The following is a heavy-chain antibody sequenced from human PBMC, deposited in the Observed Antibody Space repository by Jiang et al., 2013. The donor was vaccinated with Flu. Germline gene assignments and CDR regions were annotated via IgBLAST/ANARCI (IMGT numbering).Heavy chain of an antibody. CDR1: GFTFSSYG. Sequence: ESGGGVVQPGRSLRLSCAASGFTFSSYGMHWVRQAPGKGLEWVALISHDGTNKYCADSVKGRFTISRDNSKNTLYLQMNSLRADDTAVYYCARDSFTLFGVDYYFDYWGQGTLVTVSS. CDR2: ISHDGTNK. J-gene: IGHJ4*02. D-gene: IGHD3-3*01. CDR3: ARDSFTLFGVDYYFDY. V-gene: IGHV3-33*05.